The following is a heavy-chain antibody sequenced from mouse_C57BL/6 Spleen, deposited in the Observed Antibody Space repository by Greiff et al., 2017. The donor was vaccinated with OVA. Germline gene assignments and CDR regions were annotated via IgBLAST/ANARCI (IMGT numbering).Heavy chain of an antibody. J-gene: IGHJ2*01. CDR3: ARNTWDYFDY. V-gene: IGHV5-17*01. D-gene: IGHD5-1-1*01. Sequence: EVHLVESGGGLVKPGGSLKLSCAASGFTFSDYGMHWVRQAPEKGLEWVAYISSGSSTIYYADTVKGRFTISRDNAKNTLFLQMTSLRSEDTAMYYCARNTWDYFDYWGQGTTLTVSS. CDR2: ISSGSSTI. CDR1: GFTFSDYG.